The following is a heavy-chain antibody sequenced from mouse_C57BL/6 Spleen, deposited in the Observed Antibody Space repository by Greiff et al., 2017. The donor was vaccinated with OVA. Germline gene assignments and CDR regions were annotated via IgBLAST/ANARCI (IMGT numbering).Heavy chain of an antibody. J-gene: IGHJ4*01. CDR1: GYTFTDYY. CDR3: ARRDYDGPLYAMDY. Sequence: EVQLQQSGPVLVKPGASVKMSCKASGYTFTDYYMNWVKQSHGKSLEWIGVINPYNGGTSYNQKFKGKATLTVDKSSSTAYMELNSLTSEDSAVYYCARRDYDGPLYAMDYWGQGTSVTVSS. CDR2: INPYNGGT. D-gene: IGHD2-4*01. V-gene: IGHV1-19*01.